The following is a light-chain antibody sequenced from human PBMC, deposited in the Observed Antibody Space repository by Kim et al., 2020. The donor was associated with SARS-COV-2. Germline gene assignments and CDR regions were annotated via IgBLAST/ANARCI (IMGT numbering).Light chain of an antibody. CDR2: AAS. J-gene: IGKJ1*01. CDR1: HAISHY. CDR3: QKYDFAPWT. V-gene: IGKV1-27*01. Sequence: DIQMTQSPSSLSASVGDRVTITCRASHAISHYLAWYQQKPGKVPKLLIYAASTLQSGVPSRFSGSGSGTDFTLTISSLQPEDVATYYCQKYDFAPWTFDQGTKVEIK.